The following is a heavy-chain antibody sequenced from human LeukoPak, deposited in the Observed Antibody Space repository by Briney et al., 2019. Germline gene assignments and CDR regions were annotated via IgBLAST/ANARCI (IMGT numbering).Heavy chain of an antibody. V-gene: IGHV4-34*01. CDR3: AIGYYYHY. CDR1: GGSFSGYY. Sequence: PSETLSLTCAVYGGSFSGYYWSWIRQPPGKGLEWIGEINHSGSTNYNPSLKSRVTISVDTSKNQFSLKLSSVTAADTAVYYCAIGYYYHYWGQGTLVTVSS. CDR2: INHSGST. J-gene: IGHJ4*02.